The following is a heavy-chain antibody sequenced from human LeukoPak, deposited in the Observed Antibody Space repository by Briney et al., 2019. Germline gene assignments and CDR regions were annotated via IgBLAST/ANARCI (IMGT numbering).Heavy chain of an antibody. Sequence: SETLSLTCAVCGGSFSGYYWSWIRQPPGKGLEWIGEINHSGSTNYNPSLKSRVTISVDTSKNQFSLKLSSVTAADTAVYYCARVRRVGYSGYDDYWGQGTLVTVSS. CDR3: ARVRRVGYSGYDDY. CDR1: GGSFSGYY. CDR2: INHSGST. D-gene: IGHD5-12*01. J-gene: IGHJ4*02. V-gene: IGHV4-34*01.